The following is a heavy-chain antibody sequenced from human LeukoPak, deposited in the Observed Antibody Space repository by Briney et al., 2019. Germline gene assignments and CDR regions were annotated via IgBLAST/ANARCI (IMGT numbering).Heavy chain of an antibody. CDR1: GFPFSSYW. Sequence: GGSLRLSCAASGFPFSSYWMAWVRQAPGKGLEWVASIKQDGGETFYVDSVKGRFTISRDNSKNTLYLQMNSLRAEDTAIYYCAKETYIVVVPGALFDYWGQGTLVTVSS. CDR3: AKETYIVVVPGALFDY. J-gene: IGHJ4*02. V-gene: IGHV3-7*03. D-gene: IGHD2-2*01. CDR2: IKQDGGET.